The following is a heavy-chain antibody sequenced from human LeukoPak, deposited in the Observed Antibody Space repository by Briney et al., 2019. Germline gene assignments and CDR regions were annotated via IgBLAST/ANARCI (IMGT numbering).Heavy chain of an antibody. CDR1: GFTFSDYY. D-gene: IGHD2-15*01. Sequence: GGSLRLSCAASGFTFSDYYMTWIRQAPGKGLEWVANIKQDGSEKYYVDSVKGRFTISRDNAKNSLYLQMNSLRAEDTAVYYCARRGCSGGSCNHYYYYYYMDVWGKGTTVTVSS. J-gene: IGHJ6*03. CDR2: IKQDGSEK. CDR3: ARRGCSGGSCNHYYYYYYMDV. V-gene: IGHV3-7*01.